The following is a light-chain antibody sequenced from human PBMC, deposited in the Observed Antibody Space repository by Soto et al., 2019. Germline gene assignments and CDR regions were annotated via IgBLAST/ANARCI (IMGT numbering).Light chain of an antibody. J-gene: IGKJ2*01. Sequence: EIVLTQSPGTLSLSPRERATLSCRASQRISSRNLAWYQQKPGQAPRLLIYGVSSRATGIPDRFSGSGSVKAFTLNINRMETKAFAVYYCQQYSDFPYTFGQGTKLEVK. V-gene: IGKV3-20*01. CDR1: QRISSRN. CDR3: QQYSDFPYT. CDR2: GVS.